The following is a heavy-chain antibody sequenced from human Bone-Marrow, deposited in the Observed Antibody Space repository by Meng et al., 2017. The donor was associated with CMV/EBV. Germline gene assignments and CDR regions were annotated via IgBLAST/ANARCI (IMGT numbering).Heavy chain of an antibody. Sequence: GSLRLSCTVSGGSISSTNYYWGWIRQPPGKGLEWIGSMSYSGTTYYNPSLESRVTISLDASNNQFSLRLSSVTAADTAVYYCARRGRAERSGYSYFDYWGQGTLVPVSS. V-gene: IGHV4-39*07. CDR1: GGSISSTNYY. CDR2: MSYSGTT. D-gene: IGHD3-3*01. CDR3: ARRGRAERSGYSYFDY. J-gene: IGHJ4*02.